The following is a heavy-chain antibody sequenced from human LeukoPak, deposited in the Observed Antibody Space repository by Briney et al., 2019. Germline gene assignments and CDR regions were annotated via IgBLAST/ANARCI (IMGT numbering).Heavy chain of an antibody. V-gene: IGHV3-48*01. J-gene: IGHJ2*01. CDR3: ARTVTTYWYFDL. D-gene: IGHD4-17*01. CDR2: ISSSSSTI. Sequence: PGGSLRLSCAASGFTFSSYSMNWVRQAPGKGLEWVSYISSSSSTIYYADSVKGRFTNSRDNAKNSLYLQMNSLRAEDTAVYYCARTVTTYWYFDLWGRGTLVTVSS. CDR1: GFTFSSYS.